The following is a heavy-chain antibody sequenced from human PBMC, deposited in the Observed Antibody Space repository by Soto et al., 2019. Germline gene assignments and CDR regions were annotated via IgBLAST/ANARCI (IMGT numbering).Heavy chain of an antibody. CDR3: ARVTYYYDSSGYPGWFDP. Sequence: QVQLVQSGAEVKKPGSSVKVSCKASGGTFSSYGISWVRQAPGQGLEWMGGIIPIFGTANYAQKFQGRVTITADESTSTAYMELSSLRSEDTAVYYCARVTYYYDSSGYPGWFDPWGQGTLVTVSS. J-gene: IGHJ5*02. CDR2: IIPIFGTA. V-gene: IGHV1-69*01. D-gene: IGHD3-22*01. CDR1: GGTFSSYG.